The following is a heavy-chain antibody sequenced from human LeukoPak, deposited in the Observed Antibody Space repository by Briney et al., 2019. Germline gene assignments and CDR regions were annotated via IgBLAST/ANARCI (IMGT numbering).Heavy chain of an antibody. V-gene: IGHV1-8*01. J-gene: IGHJ6*02. CDR1: GYTFTSYD. D-gene: IGHD3-3*01. Sequence: ASVKVSCKASGYTFTSYDINWVRQPTGQGLEWMGWMNPNSGNTGYAQKFQGRVTMTRNTSISTAYMELSSLRSEDTAVYYCARGSALEWLLYGYYYYGMDVWGQGTTVTVSS. CDR2: MNPNSGNT. CDR3: ARGSALEWLLYGYYYYGMDV.